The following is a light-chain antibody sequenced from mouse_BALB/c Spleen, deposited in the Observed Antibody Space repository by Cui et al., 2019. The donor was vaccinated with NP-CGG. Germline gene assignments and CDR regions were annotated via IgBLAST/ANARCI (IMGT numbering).Light chain of an antibody. V-gene: IGLV1*01. CDR3: ALWYSNHWV. CDR2: GTN. J-gene: IGLJ1*01. Sequence: QAFVPQEPALTTSPGETVTLTCRSSTGAVTTSNYANWVQEKPDHLFTGLIGGTNNRAPGAPARFSGSLIGDKVVLTITGAQTEDEAIYFCALWYSNHWVFGGGTKLTVL. CDR1: TGAVTTSNY.